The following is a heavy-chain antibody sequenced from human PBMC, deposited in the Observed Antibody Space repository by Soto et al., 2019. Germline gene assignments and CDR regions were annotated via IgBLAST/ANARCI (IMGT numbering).Heavy chain of an antibody. CDR3: ARDSQGEYSGYHDDTFDI. D-gene: IGHD5-12*01. V-gene: IGHV1-18*01. J-gene: IGHJ3*02. CDR2: ISAYNGNT. CDR1: GYTFTSYG. Sequence: ASVKVSCKASGYTFTSYGISWVRQAPGQGLEWMGWISAYNGNTNYAQKLQGRVTMTTDTSTSTAYMELRSLRSDDTAVYYCARDSQGEYSGYHDDTFDIWGQGTMVTVSS.